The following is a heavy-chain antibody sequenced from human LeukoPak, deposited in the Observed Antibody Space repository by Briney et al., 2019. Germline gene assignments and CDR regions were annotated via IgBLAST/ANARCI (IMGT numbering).Heavy chain of an antibody. CDR1: GFSVSSNY. CDR3: AREGEDYYDSSGYYFDY. V-gene: IGHV3-53*01. CDR2: VYSDGRT. J-gene: IGHJ4*02. D-gene: IGHD3-22*01. Sequence: PGGSLRLPCAASGFSVSSNYMSWVRQAPGKGLEWVSVVYSDGRTYYADSVKGRFTISRDNSKNTLYLQMNSLRAEDTAVYYCAREGEDYYDSSGYYFDYWGQGTLVTVSS.